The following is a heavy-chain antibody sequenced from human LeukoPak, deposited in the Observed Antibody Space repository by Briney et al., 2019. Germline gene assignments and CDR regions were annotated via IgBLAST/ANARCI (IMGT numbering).Heavy chain of an antibody. V-gene: IGHV4-34*01. CDR1: GGSFSGYY. D-gene: IGHD3-22*01. CDR3: ARGSRFDSRPSAY. CDR2: INHSGST. Sequence: LETLSLTCAVYGGSFSGYYWSWIRQPPGKGLEWIGEINHSGSTNYNPSLKSRVTISVDTSKNQFSLKLSSVTAADTAVYYCARGSRFDSRPSAYWGQGTLVTVSS. J-gene: IGHJ4*02.